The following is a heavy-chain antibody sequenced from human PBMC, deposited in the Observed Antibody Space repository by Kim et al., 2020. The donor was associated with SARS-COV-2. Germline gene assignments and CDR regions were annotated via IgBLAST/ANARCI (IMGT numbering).Heavy chain of an antibody. V-gene: IGHV3-74*01. CDR3: ARSDNSYESSGYRSFDV. Sequence: GGSLRLSCAASRFTFSNYWMHWVRQTPGKRPLWVSRISPDGRDTSYAASVKGRFTISRDNAKNTLYLQMNSLRADETAVYYCARSDNSYESSGYRSFDV. CDR2: ISPDGRDT. D-gene: IGHD3-22*01. CDR1: RFTFSNYW. J-gene: IGHJ3*01.